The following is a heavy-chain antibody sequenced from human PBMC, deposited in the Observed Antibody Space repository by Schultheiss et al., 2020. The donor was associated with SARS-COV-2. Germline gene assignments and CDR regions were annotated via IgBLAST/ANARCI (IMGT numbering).Heavy chain of an antibody. CDR3: ARDPPGDLDY. Sequence: GGSLRLSCAASGFTISGMHWVRQAPGKGLQWVSGISWNSGSIGYADSVKGRFTISRDNAKSSLYLQINSLRAEDTAVYYCARDPPGDLDYWGQGTLVTVSS. CDR2: ISWNSGSI. CDR1: GFTISG. V-gene: IGHV3-9*01. J-gene: IGHJ4*02. D-gene: IGHD7-27*01.